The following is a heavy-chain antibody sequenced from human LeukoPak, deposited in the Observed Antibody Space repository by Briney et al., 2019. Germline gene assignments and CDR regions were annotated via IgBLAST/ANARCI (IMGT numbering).Heavy chain of an antibody. J-gene: IGHJ4*02. CDR3: AKDRPGYYDSSGYYYPFDY. CDR1: GFTFSSYA. D-gene: IGHD3-22*01. CDR2: ISGSGGST. Sequence: SGGSLRLSCAASGFTFSSYAMSWVRQAPGKGLEWVSAISGSGGSTYYADSVKGRFTISRDNSKNTLYLQMNSLRAEDTAVYYCAKDRPGYYDSSGYYYPFDYWGQGTLVTVSS. V-gene: IGHV3-23*01.